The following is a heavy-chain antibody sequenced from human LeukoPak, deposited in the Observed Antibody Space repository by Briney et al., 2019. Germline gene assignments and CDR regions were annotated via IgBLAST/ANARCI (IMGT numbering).Heavy chain of an antibody. J-gene: IGHJ6*02. CDR1: GFTFSSYS. V-gene: IGHV3-21*01. D-gene: IGHD3-3*01. CDR2: ISSSSSYI. Sequence: PGGSLRLSCAASGFTFSSYSMNWVRQAPGKGLEWVSSISSSSSYIYYADSVKGRFTISRDNAKNSLYLQMTSLRVEDTAVYYCARGILDDYYYYSMDIWGQGTTVTVSS. CDR3: ARGILDDYYYYSMDI.